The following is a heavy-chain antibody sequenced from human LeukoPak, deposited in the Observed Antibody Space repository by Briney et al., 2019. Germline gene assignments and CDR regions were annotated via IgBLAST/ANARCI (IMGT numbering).Heavy chain of an antibody. CDR2: MNPNSGNT. V-gene: IGHV1-8*01. CDR1: GYTFTSYD. J-gene: IGHJ4*02. Sequence: GASVKVSCKASGYTFTSYDINWVRQATGQGLEWMGWMNPNSGNTGYAQKFQGRVTMTRNTSISTAYMELSSLRSEDTAVYYCARDDDYVWGSYRYNEDYWGQGTLVTVSS. D-gene: IGHD3-16*02. CDR3: ARDDDYVWGSYRYNEDY.